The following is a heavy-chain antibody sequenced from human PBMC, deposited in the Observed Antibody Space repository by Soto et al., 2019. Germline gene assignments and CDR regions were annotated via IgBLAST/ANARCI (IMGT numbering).Heavy chain of an antibody. CDR1: GFTFPTSS. V-gene: IGHV1-58*01. D-gene: IGHD3-22*01. Sequence: SVKVSCKASGFTFPTSSVQWVRQARGHPLEWIGWIVVGSGHTNYAQKFQERVTITRDMSTSTAYMELSSLRSEDTAVYYCAADPNYYDSENGFDPWGQGTLVTVSS. CDR3: AADPNYYDSENGFDP. CDR2: IVVGSGHT. J-gene: IGHJ5*02.